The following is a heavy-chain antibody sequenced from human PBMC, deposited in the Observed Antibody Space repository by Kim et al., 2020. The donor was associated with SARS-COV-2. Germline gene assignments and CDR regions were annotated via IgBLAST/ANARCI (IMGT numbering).Heavy chain of an antibody. V-gene: IGHV4-34*01. CDR3: ARGLVLLRKTNWFDP. CDR2: INHSGST. D-gene: IGHD3-10*01. CDR1: GGSFSGYY. Sequence: SETLSLTCAVYGGSFSGYYWSWIRQPPGKGLEWIGEINHSGSTNYNPSLKSRVTISVDTSKNQFSLKLSSVTAADTAVYYCARGLVLLRKTNWFDPWGQGTLVTVSS. J-gene: IGHJ5*02.